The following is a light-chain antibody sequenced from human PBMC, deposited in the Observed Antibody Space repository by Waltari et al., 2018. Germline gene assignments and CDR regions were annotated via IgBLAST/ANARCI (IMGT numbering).Light chain of an antibody. V-gene: IGLV2-14*03. CDR3: SSYTSSSIWV. Sequence: QSALTQPASVSGSPGQSITISCTGTSRDVGGYTSVSWYQQHPGKAPKLMIYDVSNRPSGVSNRFSGSKSGNTASPTISGLQAEDEADYYCSSYTSSSIWVFGGGTKLTVL. CDR1: SRDVGGYTS. J-gene: IGLJ3*02. CDR2: DVS.